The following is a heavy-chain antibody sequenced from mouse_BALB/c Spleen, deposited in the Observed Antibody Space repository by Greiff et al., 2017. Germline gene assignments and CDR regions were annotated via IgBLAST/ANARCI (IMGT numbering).Heavy chain of an antibody. D-gene: IGHD2-14*01. Sequence: QVQLQQPGAELVKPGASVKLSCKASGYTFTSYWMHWVKQRPGQGLEWIGEIAPSDSYTNYNQKFKGKATLTVDKSSSTAYMQLSSLTSEDSAVYYCARGRYDAMDYWGQGTSVTVSS. CDR2: IAPSDSYT. CDR3: ARGRYDAMDY. CDR1: GYTFTSYW. V-gene: IGHV1-69*02. J-gene: IGHJ4*01.